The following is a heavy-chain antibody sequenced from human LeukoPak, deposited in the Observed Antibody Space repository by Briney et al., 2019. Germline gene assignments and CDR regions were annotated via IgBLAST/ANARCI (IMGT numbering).Heavy chain of an antibody. CDR2: ISSDGSST. D-gene: IGHD1-26*01. CDR1: GFTFSGYW. J-gene: IGHJ4*02. CDR3: ARGESGSYYY. Sequence: GGSLRLSCAASGFTFSGYWMHWVRQAPGKGLVWVSRISSDGSSTSYADSVKGRFTISRDNAKNTLYVQMTSLRAEDTAVSYCARGESGSYYYWGQGTLVTVSS. V-gene: IGHV3-74*01.